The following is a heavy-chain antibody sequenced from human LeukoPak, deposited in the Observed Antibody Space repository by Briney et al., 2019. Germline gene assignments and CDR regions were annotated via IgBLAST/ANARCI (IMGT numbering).Heavy chain of an antibody. J-gene: IGHJ5*02. Sequence: ASVKVSCKASGYTFTGYYMHWVRQAPGQGLEWMGWINPNSGGTNYAQKFQGRVTMTRDTSISTAYMELSRLRSDDTAVYYCARGRSGCSSTSCYGWFDPWGQGTLVTVSS. CDR3: ARGRSGCSSTSCYGWFDP. D-gene: IGHD2-2*01. CDR2: INPNSGGT. V-gene: IGHV1-2*02. CDR1: GYTFTGYY.